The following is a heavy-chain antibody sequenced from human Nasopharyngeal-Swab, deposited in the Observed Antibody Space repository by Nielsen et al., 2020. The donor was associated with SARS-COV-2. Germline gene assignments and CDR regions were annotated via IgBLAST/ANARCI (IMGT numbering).Heavy chain of an antibody. CDR2: GSQGGGT. V-gene: IGHV4-34*01. D-gene: IGHD2-2*01. Sequence: RQAPGKGLEWLGGGSQGGGTNYNPSLKNRVTISVATSKNQFSLKLSSVTAAETAVYYCARGGAGVVPSPVLGLGPYYSYYYMDVWGKGTTVTVSS. J-gene: IGHJ6*03. CDR3: ARGGAGVVPSPVLGLGPYYSYYYMDV.